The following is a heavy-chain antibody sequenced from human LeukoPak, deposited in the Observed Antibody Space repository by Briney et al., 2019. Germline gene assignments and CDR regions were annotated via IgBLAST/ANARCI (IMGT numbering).Heavy chain of an antibody. J-gene: IGHJ5*02. CDR3: ARDAATAGSYPRYWFDP. Sequence: RASVKVSCKASGYTFTGYYMHWVRQAPGQGLEWMGWVNPNSGGTNYAQKFQGRVTMTTDTSISTAYMELSRLRSDDTAMYYCARDAATAGSYPRYWFDPWGQGTLVTVSS. D-gene: IGHD6-13*01. CDR2: VNPNSGGT. CDR1: GYTFTGYY. V-gene: IGHV1-2*02.